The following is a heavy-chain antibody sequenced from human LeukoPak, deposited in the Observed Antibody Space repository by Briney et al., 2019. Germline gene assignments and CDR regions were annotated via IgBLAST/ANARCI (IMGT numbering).Heavy chain of an antibody. CDR1: GFTFSSYG. V-gene: IGHV3-30*02. CDR2: IRYDGSNK. D-gene: IGHD3-10*01. J-gene: IGHJ4*02. CDR3: AKDLGRFGELLDYFDY. Sequence: PGGSLRLSCAASGFTFSSYGMHWVRQAPGKGLEWVAFIRYDGSNKYYADSVKGRFTISRDNSKNTLYLQMNSLRAEDTAVYYCAKDLGRFGELLDYFDYWGQGTLVTVSS.